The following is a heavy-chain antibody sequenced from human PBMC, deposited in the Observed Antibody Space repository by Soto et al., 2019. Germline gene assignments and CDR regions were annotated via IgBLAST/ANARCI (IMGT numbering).Heavy chain of an antibody. V-gene: IGHV1-3*01. CDR3: ARDLGGWPDY. D-gene: IGHD6-19*01. Sequence: QVQLVQSGAEVKKPGASVKVSCKASGYTFTSYAIHWVRQAPGQRLEWMGWINAGNGNTKYSQKFQDRVTITRDTSASKAYMELSSLRSEDTAVYYCARDLGGWPDYWGQGTLVTVSS. CDR1: GYTFTSYA. J-gene: IGHJ4*02. CDR2: INAGNGNT.